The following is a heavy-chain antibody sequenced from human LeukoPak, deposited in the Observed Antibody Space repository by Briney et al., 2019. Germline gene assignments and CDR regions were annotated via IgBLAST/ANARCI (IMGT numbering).Heavy chain of an antibody. CDR1: GFTLSSYG. V-gene: IGHV3-30*02. J-gene: IGHJ4*02. D-gene: IGHD5-18*01. CDR2: IRNDGSNK. Sequence: PGGSLRLSCAASGFTLSSYGMNWVRQAPGKGLEWVAFIRNDGSNKYYADPVKGRFTISRDSSKVYLQMNSLRAEDTAVYYCATRSRGYSYGGFDYWGQGTLVTVSS. CDR3: ATRSRGYSYGGFDY.